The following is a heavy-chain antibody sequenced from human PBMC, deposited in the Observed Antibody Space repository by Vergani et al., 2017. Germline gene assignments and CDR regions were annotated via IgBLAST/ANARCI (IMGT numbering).Heavy chain of an antibody. J-gene: IGHJ6*03. CDR3: ASSXCSGGSCYYLYYYYYMDV. D-gene: IGHD2-15*01. CDR2: INPNSGGT. CDR1: GYTFTGYY. Sequence: QVQLVQSGAEVKKPGASVKVSCKASGYTFTGYYMHWVRQAPGQGLEWMGGINPNSGGTNYAQKFQGRVTMTRDTSISTAYMELSRLRSDDTAVYYCASSXCSGGSCYYLYYYYYMDVWGKGTTVTVSS. V-gene: IGHV1-2*02.